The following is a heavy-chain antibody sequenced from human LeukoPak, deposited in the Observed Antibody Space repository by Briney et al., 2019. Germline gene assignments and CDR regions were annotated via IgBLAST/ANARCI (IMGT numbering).Heavy chain of an antibody. J-gene: IGHJ4*02. CDR2: ISGSGGSA. Sequence: GGSLRLSCAASGFTFSSYAMSWVRQAPGKGLERVSAISGSGGSAYYADSVKGRFTISRDNSKNTLYLQMNSLRAEDTAVYYCAKDDYYDSSGYFLFDYWGQGTLVTVSS. CDR3: AKDDYYDSSGYFLFDY. CDR1: GFTFSSYA. D-gene: IGHD3-22*01. V-gene: IGHV3-23*01.